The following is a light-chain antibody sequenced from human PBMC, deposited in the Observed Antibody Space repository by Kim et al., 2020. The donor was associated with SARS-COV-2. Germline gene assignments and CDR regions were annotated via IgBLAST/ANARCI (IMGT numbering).Light chain of an antibody. Sequence: GQSITISCTGTNTDIGAYDFVSWYQQNPGSAPKLIIYDVSKRPSGLSDRFSGSKSGYAASLTISGLRTEDESVYYCASFTIGSTYVFGAGTQVTVL. V-gene: IGLV2-14*03. CDR2: DVS. CDR1: NTDIGAYDF. CDR3: ASFTIGSTYV. J-gene: IGLJ1*01.